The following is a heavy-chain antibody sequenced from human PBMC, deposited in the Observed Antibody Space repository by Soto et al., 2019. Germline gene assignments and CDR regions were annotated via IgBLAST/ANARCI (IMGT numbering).Heavy chain of an antibody. CDR2: IYTGDSDT. Sequence: PGESLKISCKGSGYSFTNYWIGWVRQMPGKGLEWMGIIYTGDSDTRYSPSFQGQVTMSADKSISTAYLQWSSLKASDTAMYYCARLSYGDSYYFDYWGQGTLVTASS. CDR3: ARLSYGDSYYFDY. V-gene: IGHV5-51*01. D-gene: IGHD4-17*01. J-gene: IGHJ4*02. CDR1: GYSFTNYW.